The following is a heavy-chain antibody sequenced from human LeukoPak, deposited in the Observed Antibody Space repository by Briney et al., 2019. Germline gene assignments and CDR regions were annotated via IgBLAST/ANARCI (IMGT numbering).Heavy chain of an antibody. J-gene: IGHJ5*02. CDR2: IYHSGST. D-gene: IGHD6-13*01. CDR3: ARGAGWASWYNNWFDP. V-gene: IGHV4-4*02. Sequence: SETLSLTCAVSGGSISSSNWWSWARQPPGKGLEWIGEIYHSGSTNYNPSLKSRVTISVDKSKNQFSLKLSSVTAADTAVYYCARGAGWASWYNNWFDPWGQGTLVTVSS. CDR1: GGSISSSNW.